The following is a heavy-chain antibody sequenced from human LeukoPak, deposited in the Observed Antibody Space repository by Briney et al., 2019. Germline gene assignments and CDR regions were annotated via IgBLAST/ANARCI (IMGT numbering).Heavy chain of an antibody. J-gene: IGHJ3*02. Sequence: SETLSLTCTVSGGSISSYYWSWIRQPPGKGLEWSGYIYYSGSTNYNPSLKSRVTISVDTSKNQFSLKLSSVTAADTAVYYCARELGGNSLAFDIWGQGTMVTVSS. CDR1: GGSISSYY. D-gene: IGHD4-23*01. CDR2: IYYSGST. V-gene: IGHV4-59*01. CDR3: ARELGGNSLAFDI.